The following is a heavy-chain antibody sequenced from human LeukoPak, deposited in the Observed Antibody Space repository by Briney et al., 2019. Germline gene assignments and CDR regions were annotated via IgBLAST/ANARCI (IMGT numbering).Heavy chain of an antibody. V-gene: IGHV1-46*01. CDR2: INPSGGST. J-gene: IGHJ4*02. D-gene: IGHD3-22*01. Sequence: DSVKVSCKASGYTFTSYYMHWVRQAPGQGLEWMGIINPSGGSTSYAQKFQGRVTMTRDMSTSTVYMELSSLRSEDTAVYYCARSYYYDSSGSLFDYWGQGTLVTVSS. CDR1: GYTFTSYY. CDR3: ARSYYYDSSGSLFDY.